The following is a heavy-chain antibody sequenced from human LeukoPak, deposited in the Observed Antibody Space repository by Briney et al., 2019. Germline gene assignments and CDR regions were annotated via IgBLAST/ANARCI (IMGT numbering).Heavy chain of an antibody. Sequence: PGGSLRLSCAASGFTFSSYGMQWVRQAPGKGLEWVAVIWYDGSNKYYADSVKGRFTISRDNSKNTLYLQMNSLRAEDTAVYYCAKMRFTTGTTDAFDIWGQGTMVTVSS. CDR2: IWYDGSNK. J-gene: IGHJ3*02. CDR3: AKMRFTTGTTDAFDI. D-gene: IGHD1-1*01. V-gene: IGHV3-33*06. CDR1: GFTFSSYG.